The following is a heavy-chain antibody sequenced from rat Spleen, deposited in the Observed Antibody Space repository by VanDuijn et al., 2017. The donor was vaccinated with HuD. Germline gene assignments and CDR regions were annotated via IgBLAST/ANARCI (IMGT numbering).Heavy chain of an antibody. J-gene: IGHJ2*01. CDR1: GFTFSPTW. Sequence: EVQLMETGGGLVQPGKSLKLTCATSGFTFSPTWMNWVRQSPEKGLEWIARIKPKSTNYATEYAESVKGRLTLSRDDSKSTIYLQMNSLKEEDIATYFCTMNDVLDYWGQGVMVTVSS. CDR3: TMNDVLDY. CDR2: IKPKSTNYAT. V-gene: IGHV6-10*01.